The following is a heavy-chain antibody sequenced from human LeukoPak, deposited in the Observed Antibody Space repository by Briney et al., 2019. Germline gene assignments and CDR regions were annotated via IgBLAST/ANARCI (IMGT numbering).Heavy chain of an antibody. CDR2: TYYRSKLYN. Sequence: SQTLSLTCAISGDIFSSNSAAWDWSRQSPSRGVEWLGRTYYRSKLYNDYAGSVKIRITMNPDTSKNHFSLQLNSLTPEDTAVYYCASSPIWYDSSGPKEVPYYFDYWGQGTLVTVSS. CDR1: GDIFSSNSAA. D-gene: IGHD3-22*01. V-gene: IGHV6-1*01. J-gene: IGHJ4*02. CDR3: ASSPIWYDSSGPKEVPYYFDY.